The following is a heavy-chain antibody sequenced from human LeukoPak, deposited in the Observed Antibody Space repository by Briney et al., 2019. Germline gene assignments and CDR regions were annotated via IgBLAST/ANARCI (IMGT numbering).Heavy chain of an antibody. Sequence: SETLSLTCTVSGGSISSYYWSWIRQPPGKGLEWIGEINHSGSTNYNPSLKSRVTISVDTSKNQFSLKLSSVTAADTAVYYCARGFRVVNLDIWGQGTMVTVSS. V-gene: IGHV4-34*01. CDR1: GGSISSYY. J-gene: IGHJ3*02. CDR3: ARGFRVVNLDI. D-gene: IGHD4-23*01. CDR2: INHSGST.